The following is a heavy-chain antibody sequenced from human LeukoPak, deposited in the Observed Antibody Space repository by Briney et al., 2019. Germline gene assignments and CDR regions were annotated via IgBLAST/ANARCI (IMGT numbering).Heavy chain of an antibody. CDR2: ITPSSSSI. J-gene: IGHJ4*02. Sequence: GGSLRLSCAASGFTFSAYSMNWVRQAPGKGLEWVSSITPSSSSIFYAGSVKGRFTISRDNAKNLLYLQMSSLRAEDTAVYYCASDYDSPFDFWGQGTLVTVSS. V-gene: IGHV3-21*06. CDR1: GFTFSAYS. CDR3: ASDYDSPFDF. D-gene: IGHD5-12*01.